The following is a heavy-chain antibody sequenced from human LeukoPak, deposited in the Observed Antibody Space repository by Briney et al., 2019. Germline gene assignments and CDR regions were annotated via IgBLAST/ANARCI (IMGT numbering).Heavy chain of an antibody. V-gene: IGHV1-2*02. Sequence: GASVKVSCKASGYTFTGYYMHWVRQAPGQGLEWMGWINPNSGGTNYAQKFQGRVTMTRDTSISTAYMELSRLRSDDTAVYYCAAGTSYGSGSRYYYYYGMDVWGQGTTVTVSS. J-gene: IGHJ6*02. CDR1: GYTFTGYY. CDR3: AAGTSYGSGSRYYYYYGMDV. CDR2: INPNSGGT. D-gene: IGHD3-10*01.